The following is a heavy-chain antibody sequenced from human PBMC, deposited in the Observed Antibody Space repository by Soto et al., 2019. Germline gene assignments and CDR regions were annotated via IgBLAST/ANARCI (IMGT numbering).Heavy chain of an antibody. J-gene: IGHJ4*02. D-gene: IGHD2-2*01. CDR2: TCRYGREL. CDR1: GFTFSTYC. Sequence: GGSLRLSCAASGFTFSTYCMHWVRHTPGTGLVWVSRTCRYGRELYYADSVKGRFTISRDDAKNTLYLQMDSLRVEDTGIYYCVRGTNAWRGMDYWGQGALVTVSS. V-gene: IGHV3-74*01. CDR3: VRGTNAWRGMDY.